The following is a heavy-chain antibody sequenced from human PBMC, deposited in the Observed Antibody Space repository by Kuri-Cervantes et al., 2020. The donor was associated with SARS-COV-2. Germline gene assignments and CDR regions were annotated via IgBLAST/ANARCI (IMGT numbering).Heavy chain of an antibody. V-gene: IGHV3-30*18. J-gene: IGHJ4*02. CDR2: ISDDGKKK. CDR1: GFNFSTTD. CDR3: AKDRFGVHDF. D-gene: IGHD2-8*01. Sequence: GESLKISCAASGFNFSTTDMHWVRQTPGKGLEWVAVISDDGKKKKCVASGKGRFTISRDNSQNTLYLQVKSLKSKDTAMYYCAKDRFGVHDFWGQGTLVTVSS.